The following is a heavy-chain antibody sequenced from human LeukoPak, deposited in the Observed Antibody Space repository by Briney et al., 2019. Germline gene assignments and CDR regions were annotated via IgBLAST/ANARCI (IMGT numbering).Heavy chain of an antibody. Sequence: GGSLRLSCAASGFTFSSYAMSWVRQAPGKGLEWVSGISISGGSTYYADSVKGRFTISRDNSKNTLSLQMNSLRAEDTAVYYCARGGSGSYLPRDYWGQGTLVTVSS. V-gene: IGHV3-23*01. J-gene: IGHJ4*02. CDR1: GFTFSSYA. D-gene: IGHD3-10*01. CDR2: ISISGGST. CDR3: ARGGSGSYLPRDY.